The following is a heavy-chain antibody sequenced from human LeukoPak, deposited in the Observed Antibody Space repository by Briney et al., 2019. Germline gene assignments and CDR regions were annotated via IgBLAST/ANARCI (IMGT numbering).Heavy chain of an antibody. D-gene: IGHD5-18*01. J-gene: IGHJ4*02. CDR2: ISYDGSNK. CDR1: GFTFSSYA. CDR3: ARLDTAMGLDY. Sequence: GGSLRLSCAASGFTFSSYAMHWVRQAPGKGLEWVAVISYDGSNKYYADSVKGRFTISRDNSKNTLCLQMNSLRAEDTAVYYCARLDTAMGLDYWGQGTLVTVSS. V-gene: IGHV3-30*04.